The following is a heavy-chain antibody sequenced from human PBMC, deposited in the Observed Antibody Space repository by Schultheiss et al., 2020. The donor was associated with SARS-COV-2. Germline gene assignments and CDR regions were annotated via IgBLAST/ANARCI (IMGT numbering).Heavy chain of an antibody. Sequence: GGSLRLSCAASGFTFSTYEMNWVRQAPGKGLEWVSFISSSGSSTYYADSVKGRFTISRDNAKNSLYLQMNSLRAEDTAVYYCARGRPQYYDFWSGYYDYWGQGTLVTVSS. CDR2: ISSSGSST. J-gene: IGHJ4*02. D-gene: IGHD3-3*01. CDR1: GFTFSTYE. CDR3: ARGRPQYYDFWSGYYDY. V-gene: IGHV3-48*03.